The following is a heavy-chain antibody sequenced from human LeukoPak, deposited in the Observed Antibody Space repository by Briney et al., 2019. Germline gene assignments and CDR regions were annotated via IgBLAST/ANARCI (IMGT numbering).Heavy chain of an antibody. CDR1: GFTFSSYA. J-gene: IGHJ5*02. V-gene: IGHV3-21*01. CDR3: ARDLDYYDSSGYYMHWFDP. CDR2: ISSSSSYI. D-gene: IGHD3-22*01. Sequence: GGSLRLSCAASGFTFSSYAMHWVRQAPGKGLEWVSSISSSSSYIYYADSVKGRFTISRDNAKNSLYLQMNSLRAEDTAVYYCARDLDYYDSSGYYMHWFDPWGQGTLVTVSS.